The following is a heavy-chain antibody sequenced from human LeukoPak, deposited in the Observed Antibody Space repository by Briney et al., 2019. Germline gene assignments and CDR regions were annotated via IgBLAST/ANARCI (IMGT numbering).Heavy chain of an antibody. CDR2: IYYSGGNT. V-gene: IGHV3-23*01. J-gene: IGHJ4*02. CDR3: AKDQGQAVVPRRFDY. CDR1: GFMFSNFA. D-gene: IGHD2-2*01. Sequence: GGSLRLSCAASGFMFSNFAMSWVRQAPGKGLEWVSTIYYSGGNTYSADSVKGRFTISRDDAKNTLYLQMNSLRAEDTAVYYCAKDQGQAVVPRRFDYWGQGTLVTVSS.